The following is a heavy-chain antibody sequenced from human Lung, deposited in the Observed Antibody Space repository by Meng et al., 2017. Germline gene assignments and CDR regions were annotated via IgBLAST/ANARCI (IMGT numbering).Heavy chain of an antibody. Sequence: QVQLVESGGGVVQPGRSLRLSCAASGFTFSSYGMHWVRQAPGKGLEWVAVISYVGSNKYYADSVKGRFTISRDNSKNTLYLQMNSLRAEDTAVYYCAKDLSKQQQLGELDYWGQGTLVTVSS. V-gene: IGHV3-30*18. J-gene: IGHJ4*02. CDR1: GFTFSSYG. CDR2: ISYVGSNK. D-gene: IGHD6-13*01. CDR3: AKDLSKQQQLGELDY.